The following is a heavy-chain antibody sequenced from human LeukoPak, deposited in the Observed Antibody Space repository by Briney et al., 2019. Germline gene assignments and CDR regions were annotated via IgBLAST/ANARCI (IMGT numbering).Heavy chain of an antibody. V-gene: IGHV5-51*03. CDR3: ARSRDSRGYYYLI. CDR2: IYPDDSDS. J-gene: IGHJ4*02. D-gene: IGHD3-22*01. Sequence: GEALTLSCGAPGYTFSYYWIGWVRQMPGMGVEWMGIIYPDDSDSKYSPSFQGHVPISADKSILPASLQRSSRQPSRLSLYYCARSRDSRGYYYLIWGQGTLVTVSS. CDR1: GYTFSYYW.